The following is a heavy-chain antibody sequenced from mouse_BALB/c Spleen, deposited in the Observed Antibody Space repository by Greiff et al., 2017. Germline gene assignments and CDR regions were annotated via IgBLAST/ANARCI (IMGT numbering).Heavy chain of an antibody. V-gene: IGHV5-17*02. CDR2: ISSGSSTI. CDR1: GFTFSSFG. CDR3: ARSPRGLRWYFDV. J-gene: IGHJ1*01. D-gene: IGHD2-4*01. Sequence: EVMLVESGGGLVQPGGSRKLSCAASGFTFSSFGMHWVRQAPEKGLEWVAYISSGSSTIYYADTVKGRLTISRDNPKNTLFLQMTSLRSEDTAMYYCARSPRGLRWYFDVWGAGTTVTVAS.